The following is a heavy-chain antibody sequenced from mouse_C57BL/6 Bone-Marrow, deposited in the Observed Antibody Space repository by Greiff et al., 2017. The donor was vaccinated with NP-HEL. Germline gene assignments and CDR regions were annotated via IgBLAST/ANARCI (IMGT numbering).Heavy chain of an antibody. CDR3: ATNLLRAMDY. CDR1: GFSLTSYG. J-gene: IGHJ4*01. D-gene: IGHD1-1*01. CDR2: IWSGGST. V-gene: IGHV2-2*01. Sequence: VQLQESGPGLVQPSQSLSITCTVSGFSLTSYGVHWVRQSPGKGLEWLGVIWSGGSTDYNAAFISRLSISKDNSKSQVFFKMNSLQADDTAIYYCATNLLRAMDYWGQGTSVTVSS.